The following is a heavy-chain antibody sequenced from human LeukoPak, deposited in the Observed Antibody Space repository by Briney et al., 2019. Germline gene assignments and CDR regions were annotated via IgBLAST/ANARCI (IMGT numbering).Heavy chain of an antibody. CDR2: IYYSGST. J-gene: IGHJ5*02. V-gene: IGHV4-59*12. CDR1: GGSISSYY. CDR3: ARDHYCSSTSCYILSWWFDP. D-gene: IGHD2-2*02. Sequence: SETLSLTCTVSGGSISSYYWSWIRQPPGKGLEWIGYIYYSGSTNYNPSLMRRVTISVDTSKNQFSLKLSSVTAADTAVYYCARDHYCSSTSCYILSWWFDPWGQGTLVTVSS.